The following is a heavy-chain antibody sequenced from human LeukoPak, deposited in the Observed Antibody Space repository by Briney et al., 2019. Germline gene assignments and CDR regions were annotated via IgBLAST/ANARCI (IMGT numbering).Heavy chain of an antibody. CDR1: GYTFTSYG. D-gene: IGHD2-15*01. V-gene: IGHV1-18*01. CDR3: ARRRSVARYSSLGY. Sequence: ASVKVSCKASGYTFTSYGISWVRQAPGQGLEWMGWISAYNGNTNYAQKLQGRVTMTRNTSISTAYMELSSLRSEDTAVYYCARRRSVARYSSLGYWGQGTLVTVSS. CDR2: ISAYNGNT. J-gene: IGHJ4*02.